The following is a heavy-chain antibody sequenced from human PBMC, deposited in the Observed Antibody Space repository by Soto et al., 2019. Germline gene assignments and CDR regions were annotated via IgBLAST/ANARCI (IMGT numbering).Heavy chain of an antibody. D-gene: IGHD3-22*01. V-gene: IGHV4-4*02. CDR3: ARENGIYDSSGYYYDY. CDR2: IYHSGST. Sequence: QVQLQESGPGLVKPSGTLSLTCAVSGGSISSSNWWSWVRQPPGKGRKWIGEIYHSGSTNYNPSLKSRVTISVDKSKNQYSLKLRSVTAADTAVYYCARENGIYDSSGYYYDYWGQGTLVTVSS. CDR1: GGSISSSNW. J-gene: IGHJ4*02.